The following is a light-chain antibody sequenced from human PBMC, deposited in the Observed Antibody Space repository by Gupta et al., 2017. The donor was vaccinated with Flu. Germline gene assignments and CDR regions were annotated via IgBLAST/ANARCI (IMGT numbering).Light chain of an antibody. CDR1: SSNIGSKA. CDR3: AAWDNSLNGVV. CDR2: NNN. V-gene: IGLV1-44*01. Sequence: QSVLTQPPSASGTRGQTVTIAGYGSSSNIGSKAVNWYQQIPGTAPKLLVYNNNQLPSGVPARFSGSKSCTSASLAISGLQFEDAGDYYCAAWDNSLNGVVFGGGTTLTVL. J-gene: IGLJ2*01.